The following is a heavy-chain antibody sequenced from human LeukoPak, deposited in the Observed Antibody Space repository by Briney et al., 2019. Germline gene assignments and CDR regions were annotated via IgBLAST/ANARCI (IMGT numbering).Heavy chain of an antibody. V-gene: IGHV3-48*01. D-gene: IGHD6-19*01. Sequence: GGTLRLSCAASGFTFSSYGMSWVRQAPGKGLEWVSYISSSSPTIYYADSVKGRFTISRDNSKNTLYLQMNSLRAEDTAVYYCAMSVAGRGQGTLVTVSS. CDR3: AMSVAG. CDR2: ISSSSPTI. J-gene: IGHJ4*02. CDR1: GFTFSSYG.